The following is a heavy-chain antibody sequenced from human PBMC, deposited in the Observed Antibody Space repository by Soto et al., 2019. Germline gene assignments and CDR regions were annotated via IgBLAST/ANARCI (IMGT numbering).Heavy chain of an antibody. CDR1: DGSISSYY. CDR3: ARGLRGGSYYRGPHYYGMDV. CDR2: IYYSGST. V-gene: IGHV4-59*01. J-gene: IGHJ6*02. Sequence: PETLSLTCTVSDGSISSYYWSWIRQPPGKGLERIGYIYYSGSTNYNPSLKSRVTISVDTSKNQFSLKLSSVTAADTAVYYCARGLRGGSYYRGPHYYGMDVWGQGTTVTVSS. D-gene: IGHD1-26*01.